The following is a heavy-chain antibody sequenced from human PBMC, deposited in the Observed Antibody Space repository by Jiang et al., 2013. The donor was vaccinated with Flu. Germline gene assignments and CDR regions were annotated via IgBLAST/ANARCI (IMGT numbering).Heavy chain of an antibody. CDR2: INHSGST. Sequence: LLKPSETLSLTCAVYGGSFSGYYWSWIRQPPGKGLEWIGEINHSGSTNYNPSLKSRVTISVDTSKNQFSLKLSSVTAADTAVYYCARLYYDFWSGYGPVDYWGQGTLVTVSS. CDR3: ARLYYDFWSGYGPVDY. J-gene: IGHJ4*02. V-gene: IGHV4-34*01. D-gene: IGHD3-3*01. CDR1: GGSFSGYY.